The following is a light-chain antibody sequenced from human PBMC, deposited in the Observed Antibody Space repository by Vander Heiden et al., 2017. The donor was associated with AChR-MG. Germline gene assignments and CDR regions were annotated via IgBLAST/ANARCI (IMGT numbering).Light chain of an antibody. CDR2: DSR. V-gene: IGLV2-14*03. CDR3: SSDTSSSTLE. CDR1: CRDVGTYNS. Sequence: QPPLPHPAYVSGSHTQSLTIPCTGPCRDVGTYNSLSRSPQHPGNAPKLMTYDSRNRPSGVSKRFSGSKSGNTASLTISGLQAEDEADYYCSSDTSSSTLEFGGGTKLTVL. J-gene: IGLJ3*02.